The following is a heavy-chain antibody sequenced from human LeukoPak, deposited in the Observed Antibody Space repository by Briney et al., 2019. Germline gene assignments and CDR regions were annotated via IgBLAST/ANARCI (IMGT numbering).Heavy chain of an antibody. J-gene: IGHJ5*02. V-gene: IGHV3-23*01. CDR3: ARVRGDYYDSNGFDP. CDR2: LTSSGGST. Sequence: GGSLRLSCAASGFTFNKYAMSWVRQAPGKGLEWVSSLTSSGGSTDYADSVRGRFTISRDNSRNTLSLQMNSLRVEDTAVYYCARVRGDYYDSNGFDPWGQGTLVTVSS. CDR1: GFTFNKYA. D-gene: IGHD3-22*01.